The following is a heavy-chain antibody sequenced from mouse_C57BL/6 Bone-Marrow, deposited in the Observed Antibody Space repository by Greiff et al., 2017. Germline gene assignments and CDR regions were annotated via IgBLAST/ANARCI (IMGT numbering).Heavy chain of an antibody. J-gene: IGHJ4*01. V-gene: IGHV1-81*01. CDR2: IYPRSGNT. D-gene: IGHD2-10*01. CDR1: GYTFTSYG. Sequence: VKLQESGAELARPGASVKLSCKASGYTFTSYGISWVKQRTGQGLEWIGEIYPRSGNTYYNEKFKGKATLTADKSSSTAYMELRSLTSEDSAVYFCARSAPPLLSSYAMDYGGQGTSVTVSS. CDR3: ARSAPPLLSSYAMDY.